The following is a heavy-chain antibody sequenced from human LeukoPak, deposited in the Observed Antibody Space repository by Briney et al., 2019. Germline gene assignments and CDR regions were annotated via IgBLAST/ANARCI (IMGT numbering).Heavy chain of an antibody. Sequence: GGSLRLSCAASGFTFSSYAMSWVRQAPGKGLEWVSRINSDGSSTNYADSVKGRFTISRDNAKNTLYLQMNSLRAEDTAVYYCATPLLDYYYGMDVWGQGTTVTVSS. CDR1: GFTFSSYA. J-gene: IGHJ6*02. CDR3: ATPLLDYYYGMDV. D-gene: IGHD2-15*01. CDR2: INSDGSST. V-gene: IGHV3-74*01.